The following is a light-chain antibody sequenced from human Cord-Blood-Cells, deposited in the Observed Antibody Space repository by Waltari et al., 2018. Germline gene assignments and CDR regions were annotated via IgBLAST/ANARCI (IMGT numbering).Light chain of an antibody. V-gene: IGKV4-1*01. Sequence: DIVMTQSPDSLAVSLGARATIHSKSSQSVLYSSNNKNYLAWYQQKPGQPPNLLIYWASTRESGVPDRFSGSGSGTDFTLTISSLQAEDVAVYYCQQYYSTPYTFGQGTKLEIK. J-gene: IGKJ2*01. CDR3: QQYYSTPYT. CDR2: WAS. CDR1: QSVLYSSNNKNY.